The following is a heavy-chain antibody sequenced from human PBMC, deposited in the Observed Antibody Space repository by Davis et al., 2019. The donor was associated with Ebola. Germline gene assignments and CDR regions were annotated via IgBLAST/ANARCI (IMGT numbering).Heavy chain of an antibody. CDR3: ARDLVGGGSWYPLDV. V-gene: IGHV3-21*01. CDR1: GFTFSSYS. Sequence: GGSLRLSCAASGFTFSSYSMSWVRQAPGKGLEWVSSISSSSSYIYYADSVKGRFTISKDNAKNSLYLQMNSLIAEDTAVYYCARDLVGGGSWYPLDVWGQGTTVTVSS. CDR2: ISSSSSYI. J-gene: IGHJ6*02. D-gene: IGHD6-13*01.